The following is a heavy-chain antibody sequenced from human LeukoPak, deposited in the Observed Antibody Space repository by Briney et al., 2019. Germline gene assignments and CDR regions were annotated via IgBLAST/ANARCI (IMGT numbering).Heavy chain of an antibody. CDR2: INPNSGGT. CDR3: ARYYGSGSYFDY. J-gene: IGHJ4*02. Sequence: ASVKVSCKASGYTFTGYYMHWVRQAPGQGLEWMGWINPNSGGTNYAQKFQGRVTVTRDTSIITAYMELSRLRSDDTAVYYCARYYGSGSYFDYWGQGTLVTVSS. CDR1: GYTFTGYY. D-gene: IGHD3-10*01. V-gene: IGHV1-2*02.